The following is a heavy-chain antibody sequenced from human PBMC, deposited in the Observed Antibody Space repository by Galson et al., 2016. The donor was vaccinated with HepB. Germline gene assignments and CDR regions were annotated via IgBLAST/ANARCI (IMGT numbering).Heavy chain of an antibody. CDR2: ISGTNGNT. Sequence: SVKVSCKASGYTFNTYGIGWVRQAPGQGFEWMGWISGTNGNTNYAQSLQGRVTMTRDISTNTAYLELRGLRGDDTATYYCTRGSRCSAGTCYSPAFDYWGQGTLVTVSS. V-gene: IGHV1-18*01. J-gene: IGHJ4*02. CDR1: GYTFNTYG. CDR3: TRGSRCSAGTCYSPAFDY. D-gene: IGHD2-15*01.